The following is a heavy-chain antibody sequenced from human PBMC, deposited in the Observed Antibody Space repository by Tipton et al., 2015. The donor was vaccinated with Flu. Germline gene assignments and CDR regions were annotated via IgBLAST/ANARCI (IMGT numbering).Heavy chain of an antibody. Sequence: GSLRLSCEASGFTFSSYGMHWVRQATGKGLEWVSGIGPSGGTHYPGSVKGRFTISRENARNSLYLQMNGLRAGDTAVYYCARGPLPDSNWYNGLDVWGQGTTVTVSS. J-gene: IGHJ6*02. CDR2: IGPSGGT. V-gene: IGHV3-13*01. D-gene: IGHD6-13*01. CDR1: GFTFSSYG. CDR3: ARGPLPDSNWYNGLDV.